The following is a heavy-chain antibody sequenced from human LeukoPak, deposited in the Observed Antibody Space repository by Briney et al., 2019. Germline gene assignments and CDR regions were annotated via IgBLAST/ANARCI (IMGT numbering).Heavy chain of an antibody. J-gene: IGHJ4*02. V-gene: IGHV3-30*04. CDR1: RFTFSSYA. D-gene: IGHD3-9*01. CDR3: ARTIGGDYDILTGYPDY. Sequence: PGRSLRLSCAASRFTFSSYAMHWVRQAPGKGLEWVAVISYDGSNKYYADSVKGRFTISRDNSKNTLYLQMNSLRAEDTAVYYCARTIGGDYDILTGYPDYWGQGTLVTVSS. CDR2: ISYDGSNK.